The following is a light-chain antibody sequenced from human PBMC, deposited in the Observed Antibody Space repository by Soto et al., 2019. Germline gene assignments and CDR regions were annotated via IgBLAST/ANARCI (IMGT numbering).Light chain of an antibody. V-gene: IGKV3-15*01. CDR1: QSLSSN. CDR3: QQYNNWPPWT. Sequence: EIVLTQSPATLYVSPGERATLSCRASQSLSSNVAWYQQRPGQAPRLLIYATSSRATGIPGRFSGSGSGTEFTLTISSLQSEDFAVYFCQQYNNWPPWTFGQGTKVDIK. CDR2: ATS. J-gene: IGKJ1*01.